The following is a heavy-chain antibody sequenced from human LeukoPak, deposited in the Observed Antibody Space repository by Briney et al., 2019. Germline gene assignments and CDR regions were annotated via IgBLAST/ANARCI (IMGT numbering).Heavy chain of an antibody. CDR2: IYYSGST. D-gene: IGHD6-13*01. V-gene: IGHV4-59*01. CDR1: GGSISSDY. J-gene: IGHJ4*02. CDR3: ARDAIGAAGTGLPGF. Sequence: SETLSLTCTVPGGSISSDYWSWIRQPPGKGLEWIGHIYYSGSTTYNPSLKSRVTISVDTSKNQFSLELSSATAADTAVYYCARDAIGAAGTGLPGFWGQGTLVTVSS.